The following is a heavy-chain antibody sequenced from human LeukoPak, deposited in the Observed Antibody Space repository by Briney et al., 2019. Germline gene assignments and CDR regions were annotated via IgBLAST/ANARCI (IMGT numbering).Heavy chain of an antibody. CDR1: GGSFSGYY. CDR2: INQSGST. Sequence: SETLSLTCAVYGGSFSGYYWSWIRQPPGKGLEWIGEINQSGSTNYNPSLKSRVTISVDTSKNQFSLKLSSVTAADTAVYYCARDLLIAVAGTLDYWGQGTLVTVSS. V-gene: IGHV4-34*01. J-gene: IGHJ4*02. CDR3: ARDLLIAVAGTLDY. D-gene: IGHD6-19*01.